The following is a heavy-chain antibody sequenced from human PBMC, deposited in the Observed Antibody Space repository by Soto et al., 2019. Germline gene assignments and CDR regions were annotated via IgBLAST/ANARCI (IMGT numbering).Heavy chain of an antibody. CDR1: GFSFSDYG. V-gene: IGHV3-30*18. Sequence: GGSLRLSCAAAGFSFSDYGMHWFRQGPGKGLEWVAAISHGEIRKHYADSVKGRFTISRDNYKKTVYLHLSSLRRDVTAKYYCVKDWVGGSNRYQLDYWGQGTVVTVSS. D-gene: IGHD1-26*01. CDR3: VKDWVGGSNRYQLDY. CDR2: ISHGEIRK. J-gene: IGHJ4*02.